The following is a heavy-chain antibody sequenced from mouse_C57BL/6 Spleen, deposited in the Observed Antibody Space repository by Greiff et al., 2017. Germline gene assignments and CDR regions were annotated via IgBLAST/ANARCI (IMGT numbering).Heavy chain of an antibody. CDR3: ARSSNYYAMDD. J-gene: IGHJ4*01. Sequence: VQLQQSGPELVKPGASVKISCKASGYTFTDYSMNWVKQSHGKSLEWIGDINPNNGGTRYNQKFKGKATLTVDKSSSTAYMELRSLTSEDSAVYYCARSSNYYAMDDWGQGTSVTVSS. V-gene: IGHV1-26*01. D-gene: IGHD5-1*01. CDR2: INPNNGGT. CDR1: GYTFTDYS.